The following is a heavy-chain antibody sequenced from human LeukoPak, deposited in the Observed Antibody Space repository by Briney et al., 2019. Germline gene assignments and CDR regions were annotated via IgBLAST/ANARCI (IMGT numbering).Heavy chain of an antibody. CDR1: GFTFSSYP. CDR2: ISGSGGST. Sequence: GGSLRLSCAASGFTFSSYPMNWVRQAPGKGLEWVSAISGSGGSTYYADSVKGRFTISRDNSKNTLYLQMNSLRAEDTAVYYCAKARRDGYDYYFDYWGQGTLVTVSS. J-gene: IGHJ4*02. D-gene: IGHD5-24*01. CDR3: AKARRDGYDYYFDY. V-gene: IGHV3-23*01.